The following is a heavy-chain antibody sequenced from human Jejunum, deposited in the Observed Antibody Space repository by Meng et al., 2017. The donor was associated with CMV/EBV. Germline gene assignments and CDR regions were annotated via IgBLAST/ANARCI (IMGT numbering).Heavy chain of an antibody. J-gene: IGHJ4*02. CDR2: IYSSGLT. CDR3: ARHFSGWSYYFDH. V-gene: IGHV4-59*01. D-gene: IGHD6-19*01. CDR1: GGSLNNYD. Sequence: VSGGSLNNYDWSWIRQPQGKGLEWIGNIYSSGLTSYNFPLKSRVTISVDTSKNQFSLNLTSVTAADTAVYYCARHFSGWSYYFDHWGQGMLVTVSS.